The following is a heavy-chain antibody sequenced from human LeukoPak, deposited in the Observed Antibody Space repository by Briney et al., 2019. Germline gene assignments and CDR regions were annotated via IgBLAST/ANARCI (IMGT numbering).Heavy chain of an antibody. V-gene: IGHV1-18*01. CDR2: ISAYNGNT. CDR3: ARDGKQFTSLGTNWFDP. D-gene: IGHD1-14*01. J-gene: IGHJ5*02. Sequence: ASVKVSCKASGYTFTSYGISWVRQAPGQGLEWMGWISAYNGNTNYAQKLQGRVTMTTDTSTSTAYMELRSLRSDDTAVYYCARDGKQFTSLGTNWFDPWGQGTLVTVSS. CDR1: GYTFTSYG.